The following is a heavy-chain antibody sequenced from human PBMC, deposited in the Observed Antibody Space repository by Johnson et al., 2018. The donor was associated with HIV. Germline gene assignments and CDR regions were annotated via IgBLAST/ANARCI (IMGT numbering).Heavy chain of an antibody. CDR3: AREADPTNAIDI. V-gene: IGHV3-53*01. J-gene: IGHJ3*02. CDR2: IYSGGST. CDR1: GFTVSSNY. D-gene: IGHD5-24*01. Sequence: EQLVESGGGLIQPGGSLRLSCAASGFTVSSNYMSWVRQAPGKGLEWVSVIYSGGSTYYADSVKGRFTISRDNSKNTLYLQMNSLRAEDTAVYYCAREADPTNAIDIGGQGTMVTVSS.